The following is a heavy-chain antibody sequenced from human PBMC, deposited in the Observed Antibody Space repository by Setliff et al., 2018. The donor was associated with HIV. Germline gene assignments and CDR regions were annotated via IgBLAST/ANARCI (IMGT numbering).Heavy chain of an antibody. CDR3: AALTGVKSFDFLEYLLYDY. D-gene: IGHD3-3*01. Sequence: ASVKVSCKASGYTFTAYYIHWVRQAPGQGIEWMGWINPKSGGTNYAQKFQGRVTMSSDTSISTAYMELGRLRSDDTAVYYCAALTGVKSFDFLEYLLYDYWGQGTQVTVSS. V-gene: IGHV1-2*02. J-gene: IGHJ4*02. CDR2: INPKSGGT. CDR1: GYTFTAYY.